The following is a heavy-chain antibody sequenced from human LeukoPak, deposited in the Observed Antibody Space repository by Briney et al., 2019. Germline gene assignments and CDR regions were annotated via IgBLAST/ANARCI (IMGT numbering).Heavy chain of an antibody. D-gene: IGHD3-22*01. CDR2: ISGSGTST. V-gene: IGHV3-23*01. J-gene: IGHJ4*02. CDR3: EGTYYYDSSDDY. CDR1: GFTFRSYA. Sequence: GGSLRLSCAASGFTFRSYAMSWVRQAPGKGLEWVLAISGSGTSTYNADSVKGRFTIPRDNSKNTLYLQMNSLRAEDTAVYYCEGTYYYDSSDDYWGQGTLVTVSS.